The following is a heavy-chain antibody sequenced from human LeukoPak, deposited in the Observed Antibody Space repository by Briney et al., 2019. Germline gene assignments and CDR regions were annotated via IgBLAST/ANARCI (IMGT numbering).Heavy chain of an antibody. CDR3: AKPTGDTGWYGLFEY. CDR2: VSYDGNDY. J-gene: IGHJ4*02. V-gene: IGHV3-30*18. Sequence: GGSLRLSCAASGFTFSGYAMIWVRQAPGKGLEWVAVVSYDGNDYYYADSVKGRFTISRDNSKNTLYLQMNSLRAEDTAVYYCAKPTGDTGWYGLFEYWGQGTLVTVSS. CDR1: GFTFSGYA. D-gene: IGHD6-19*01.